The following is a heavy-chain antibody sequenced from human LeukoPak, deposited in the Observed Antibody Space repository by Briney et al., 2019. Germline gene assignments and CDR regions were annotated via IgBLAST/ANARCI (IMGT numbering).Heavy chain of an antibody. J-gene: IGHJ2*01. D-gene: IGHD6-13*01. V-gene: IGHV1-69*06. CDR2: IIPIFGTA. CDR1: GGTFSSYA. Sequence: GASVKVSCKASGGTFSSYAISWVRQAPGQGLEWMGGIIPIFGTANYAQKFQGRVTLTADKSTSTAYMELSSLRSEDTAVYYCARVYYSNSYDYWYFDLWGRGTLVTVSS. CDR3: ARVYYSNSYDYWYFDL.